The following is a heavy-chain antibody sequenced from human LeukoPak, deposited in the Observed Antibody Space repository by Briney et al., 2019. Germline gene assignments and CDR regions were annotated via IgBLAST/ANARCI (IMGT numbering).Heavy chain of an antibody. Sequence: GGSLRLSCAASGFTFSSYAMSWVRQAPGKGLEWVSAISGSGGSTYYADSVKGRFTISRDNSKNTLYLQMNRLRAEDTPVYYCAKDQVVVTATYYFDYWGQGTLVTVSS. CDR2: ISGSGGST. V-gene: IGHV3-23*01. D-gene: IGHD2-21*02. CDR1: GFTFSSYA. CDR3: AKDQVVVTATYYFDY. J-gene: IGHJ4*02.